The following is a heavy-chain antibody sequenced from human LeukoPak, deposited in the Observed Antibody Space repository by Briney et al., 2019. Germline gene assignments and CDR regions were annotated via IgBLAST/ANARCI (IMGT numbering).Heavy chain of an antibody. CDR1: GFTFSSYW. J-gene: IGHJ6*03. Sequence: HPGGSLRLSCAASGFTFSSYWMSWVRQAPGKGLEWVANIKQDGGEKYYVDSVKGRFTISRDNAKNSLYLQMNSLRAEDTAVYYCARDTYYYDSSGYPPLYYYYYYMDVWGKGTTVTVSS. V-gene: IGHV3-7*01. D-gene: IGHD3-22*01. CDR2: IKQDGGEK. CDR3: ARDTYYYDSSGYPPLYYYYYYMDV.